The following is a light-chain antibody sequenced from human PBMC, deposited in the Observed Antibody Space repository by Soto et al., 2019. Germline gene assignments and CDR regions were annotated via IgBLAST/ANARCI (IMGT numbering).Light chain of an antibody. CDR3: TSYTSSSTQV. CDR2: EVT. Sequence: QSALTQPASVSGSPGQSITISCTGTSSDVGGYDYVSWYQQHPGTAPRLIIFEVTNRPSGVSNHFSGSKSGNTASLTTSGLQAEDEADYYCTSYTSSSTQVFGTGTKVTVL. CDR1: SSDVGGYDY. V-gene: IGLV2-14*01. J-gene: IGLJ1*01.